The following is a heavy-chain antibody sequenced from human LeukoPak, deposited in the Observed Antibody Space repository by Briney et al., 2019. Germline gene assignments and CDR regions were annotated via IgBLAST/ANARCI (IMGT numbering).Heavy chain of an antibody. CDR3: ARSYGDSYYYYYYGMDV. J-gene: IGHJ6*02. CDR1: GFTFSSYA. CDR2: ISGSGGST. Sequence: GGSLRLSCAASGFTFSSYAMSWVRQAPGKGLEWVSAISGSGGSTYYADSVKGRFTISRDNSKNTLYLQMNSLRAEDTAVYYCARSYGDSYYYYYYGMDVWGQGTTVTVSS. D-gene: IGHD4-17*01. V-gene: IGHV3-23*01.